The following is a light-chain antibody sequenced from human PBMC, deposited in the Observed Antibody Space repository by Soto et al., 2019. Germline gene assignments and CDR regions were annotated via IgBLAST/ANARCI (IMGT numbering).Light chain of an antibody. J-gene: IGLJ2*01. V-gene: IGLV2-14*01. Sequence: QSALTQPASVSGSPGQSITISCTGTSSDVGGYNYVSWYQQHPGKVPKLMIYEVSHRPSGVSDRFSGSKSDNTASLTISGLQAEDEADYYCCSYTSTTTLFGGGTKLTVL. CDR3: CSYTSTTTL. CDR2: EVS. CDR1: SSDVGGYNY.